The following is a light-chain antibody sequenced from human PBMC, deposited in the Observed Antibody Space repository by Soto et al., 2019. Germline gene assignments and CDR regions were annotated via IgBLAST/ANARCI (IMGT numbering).Light chain of an antibody. J-gene: IGLJ2*01. CDR3: SSYTSSTTA. V-gene: IGLV2-14*01. CDR2: GVS. Sequence: QSVLTQPASVSGSPGQWIPISCTGTTSNVGGYNYVSWYQQHPGKAPKLMIYGVSNRPSGVSNRFSGSKSGNTASLTISGLQAEDDDDYYCSSYTSSTTAFGGGTKLTVL. CDR1: TSNVGGYNY.